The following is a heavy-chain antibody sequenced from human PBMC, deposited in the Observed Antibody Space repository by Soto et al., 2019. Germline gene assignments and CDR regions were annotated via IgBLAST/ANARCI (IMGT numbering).Heavy chain of an antibody. CDR1: GYTFTGHY. CDR2: INPNSVGT. D-gene: IGHD3-10*01. CDR3: AREPIVRDAHGFDI. V-gene: IGHV1-2*02. J-gene: IGHJ3*02. Sequence: ASVKVSCKASGYTFTGHYMHWVRQAPGQGLEWMGWINPNSVGTNYAQKFQGRVTMTRDTSISTAYMELSRLRSDDTAVYYCAREPIVRDAHGFDIWGQGTMVTVSS.